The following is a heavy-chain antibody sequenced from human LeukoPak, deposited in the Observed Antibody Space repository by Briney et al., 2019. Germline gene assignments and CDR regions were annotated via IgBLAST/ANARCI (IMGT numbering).Heavy chain of an antibody. D-gene: IGHD3-22*01. V-gene: IGHV4-34*01. J-gene: IGHJ4*02. Sequence: KPSETLSLTCALHLGSPRVYNWRGIRPPPRGGVEWIWEINHSGRTNYNTSLKSRVNLSVETSKNHISLNLSSLTPASTPGFYSARVGSGSQYYFDYWGQGTLVTVSS. CDR2: INHSGRT. CDR3: ARVGSGSQYYFDY. CDR1: LGSPRVYN.